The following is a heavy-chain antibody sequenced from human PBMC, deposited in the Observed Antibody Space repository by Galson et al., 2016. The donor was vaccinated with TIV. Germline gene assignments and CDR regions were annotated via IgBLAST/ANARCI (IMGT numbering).Heavy chain of an antibody. CDR3: ARDRRFCGECYLRYYYGMDV. Sequence: SLRLSCAASGFTVSDNFVIWVRQAPGKGLDWVSVIYSDGTTHYAESVKGRFTISRDNSKNTLYLQMHSLRGEDTAVYYCARDRRFCGECYLRYYYGMDVWGQGTTVIVSS. J-gene: IGHJ6*02. D-gene: IGHD2-21*01. V-gene: IGHV3-66*02. CDR2: IYSDGTT. CDR1: GFTVSDNF.